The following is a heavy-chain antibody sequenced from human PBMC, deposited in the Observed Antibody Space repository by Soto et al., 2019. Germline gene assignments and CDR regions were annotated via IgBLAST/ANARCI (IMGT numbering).Heavy chain of an antibody. CDR2: FDPEDGET. Sequence: ASVKVSCKVSGYTLTELSMHWVRQAPGKGLEWMGGFDPEDGETIYAQKFQGRVTMTEDTSTDTAYMELSSLRSEDTAVYYCATHRGYYYDSSGDYYFDYWGQGTLVTVSS. V-gene: IGHV1-24*01. CDR3: ATHRGYYYDSSGDYYFDY. J-gene: IGHJ4*02. CDR1: GYTLTELS. D-gene: IGHD3-22*01.